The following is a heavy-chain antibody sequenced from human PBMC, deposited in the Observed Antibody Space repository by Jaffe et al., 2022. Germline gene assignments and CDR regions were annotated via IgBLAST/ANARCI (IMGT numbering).Heavy chain of an antibody. CDR2: IRSKAYGGTT. D-gene: IGHD3-9*01. Sequence: EVQLVESGGGLVQPGRSLRLSCTASGFTFGDYAMSWVRQAPGKGLEWVGFIRSKAYGGTTEYAASVKGRFTISRDDSKSIAYLQMNSLKTEDTAVYYCTREAGALGDILTGPTDYTTTGAFDIWGQGTMVTVSS. CDR3: TREAGALGDILTGPTDYTTTGAFDI. V-gene: IGHV3-49*04. J-gene: IGHJ3*02. CDR1: GFTFGDYA.